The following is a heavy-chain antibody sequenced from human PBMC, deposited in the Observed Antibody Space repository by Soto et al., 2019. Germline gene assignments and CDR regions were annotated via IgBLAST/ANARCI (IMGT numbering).Heavy chain of an antibody. CDR3: ARDRPRYNWNYYFDY. Sequence: GSLRLSCAASGFTFSSYAMHWVRQAPGKGLEWVAVISYDGSNKYYADSVKGRFTISRDNSKNTLYLQMNSLRAEDTAVYYCARDRPRYNWNYYFDYWGQGTLVTVSS. D-gene: IGHD1-7*01. V-gene: IGHV3-30-3*01. CDR1: GFTFSSYA. J-gene: IGHJ4*02. CDR2: ISYDGSNK.